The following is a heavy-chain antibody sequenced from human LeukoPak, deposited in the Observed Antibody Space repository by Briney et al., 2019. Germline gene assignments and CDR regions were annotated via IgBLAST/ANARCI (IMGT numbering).Heavy chain of an antibody. J-gene: IGHJ4*02. Sequence: SETLSLTCTVSGGSISSYYWSWIRQPPRKGLEWIGYIYYSGSTNYNPSLKSRVTISVDTSKNQFSLKLSSVTAADTAVYYCARHSDYTRPASFDYWGQGTLVTVSS. D-gene: IGHD4-11*01. CDR2: IYYSGST. CDR1: GGSISSYY. CDR3: ARHSDYTRPASFDY. V-gene: IGHV4-59*08.